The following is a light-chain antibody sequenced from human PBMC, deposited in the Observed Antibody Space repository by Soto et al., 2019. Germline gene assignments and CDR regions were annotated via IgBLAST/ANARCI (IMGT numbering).Light chain of an antibody. Sequence: DIQMTQSPSTLSASVGDRVTITCRASQTIATYLNWFQHKSGRAPKLLIYTSSSVNSGVSSRFRGSGSGTDFTLTISSLQPEDFATYYCQQSYSTPLTFGGGTKVDIK. V-gene: IGKV1-39*01. J-gene: IGKJ4*01. CDR3: QQSYSTPLT. CDR1: QTIATY. CDR2: TSS.